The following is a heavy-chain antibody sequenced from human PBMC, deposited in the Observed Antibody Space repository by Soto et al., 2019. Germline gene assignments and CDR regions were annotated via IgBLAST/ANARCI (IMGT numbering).Heavy chain of an antibody. Sequence: SETLSANCTGSAGSTSRGTCYGGCIRQHPGKGLEWIGSIYYSGSTYYNPSLKSRVTISVDTSKNQFSLKLSSVTAADTAVYYCARFTIAAAGDYYYYGMDVWGQGTTVT. V-gene: IGHV4-39*01. CDR3: ARFTIAAAGDYYYYGMDV. D-gene: IGHD6-13*01. CDR1: AGSTSRGTCY. CDR2: IYYSGST. J-gene: IGHJ6*02.